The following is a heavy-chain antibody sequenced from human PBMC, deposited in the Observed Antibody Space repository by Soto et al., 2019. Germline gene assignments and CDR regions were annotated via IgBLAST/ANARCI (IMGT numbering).Heavy chain of an antibody. CDR3: ARPTRYYYDSSGQSAWFDP. CDR1: GGTFSSYA. J-gene: IGHJ5*02. CDR2: IIPIFGTA. Sequence: SAKVSCKASGGTFSSYAICCVRQAPGQGLEWMGGIIPIFGTANYAQKFQGRVTITADESTSTAYMELSSLRSEDTAVYYCARPTRYYYDSSGQSAWFDPWGQGTLVTVSS. D-gene: IGHD3-22*01. V-gene: IGHV1-69*13.